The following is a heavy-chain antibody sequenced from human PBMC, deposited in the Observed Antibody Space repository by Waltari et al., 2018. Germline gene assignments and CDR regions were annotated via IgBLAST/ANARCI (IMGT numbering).Heavy chain of an antibody. CDR3: ASSYSSGWYSTFDY. Sequence: QLQLQESGPGLVKPSETLSLTCTVSGGPIRSSIYYWGWLRQPPGKGLEWIGSIYYSGSTYYNPSLKSRVTISVDTSKNQFSLKLSSVTAADTAVYYCASSYSSGWYSTFDYWGQGTLVTVSS. CDR2: IYYSGST. V-gene: IGHV4-39*01. J-gene: IGHJ4*02. CDR1: GGPIRSSIYY. D-gene: IGHD6-19*01.